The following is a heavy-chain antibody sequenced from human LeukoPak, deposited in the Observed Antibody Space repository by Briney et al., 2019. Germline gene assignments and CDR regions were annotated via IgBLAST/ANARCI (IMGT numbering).Heavy chain of an antibody. CDR2: ISYDGSNK. Sequence: GGSLRLSCAASGFTFSSYGVHWVRQAPGKGLEWVAVISYDGSNKYYADSVKGRFTISRDNSKNTLYLQMNSLRAEDTAVYYCAKVPTAAAGTIAIDYWGQGTLVTVSS. CDR3: AKVPTAAAGTIAIDY. V-gene: IGHV3-30*18. CDR1: GFTFSSYG. D-gene: IGHD6-13*01. J-gene: IGHJ4*02.